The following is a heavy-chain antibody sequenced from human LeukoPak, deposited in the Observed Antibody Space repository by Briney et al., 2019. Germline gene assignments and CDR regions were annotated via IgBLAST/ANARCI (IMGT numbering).Heavy chain of an antibody. V-gene: IGHV3-23*01. D-gene: IGHD4-17*01. CDR3: AKLQSDGLRTYYGMDV. CDR2: STGSGRTT. CDR1: GFTFSNYA. J-gene: IGHJ6*02. Sequence: GGSLRLSCAASGFTFSNYAMTWVRQAPGRGLEWVSASTGSGRTTYYADSVMGRFTISRDNSKNTLYLQMNSLRAEDTAVYYCAKLQSDGLRTYYGMDVWGQGTTVTVSS.